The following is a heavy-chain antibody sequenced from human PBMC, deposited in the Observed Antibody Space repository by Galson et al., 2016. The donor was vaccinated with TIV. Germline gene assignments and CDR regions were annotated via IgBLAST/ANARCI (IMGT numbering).Heavy chain of an antibody. J-gene: IGHJ4*02. D-gene: IGHD3-22*01. CDR1: GFTFSSHA. CDR2: ISGGGGST. CDR3: AKIASSGYNYGGRFVY. V-gene: IGHV3-23*01. Sequence: SLRLSCAASGFTFSSHAITWVRQAPGKGLEWISAISGGGGSTYHTDSVKGRFTISRDNSKNTVFLQMNSLRVEDTAVYYCAKIASSGYNYGGRFVYWGQGTLVTVSS.